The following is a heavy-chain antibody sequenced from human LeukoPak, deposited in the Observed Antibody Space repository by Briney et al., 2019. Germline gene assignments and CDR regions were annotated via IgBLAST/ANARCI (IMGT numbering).Heavy chain of an antibody. CDR3: ARHPYSGGNYPFGS. D-gene: IGHD1-26*01. CDR1: GDSISSYY. Sequence: SETLSLTCTVSGDSISSYYWSWIRQPPGKGLEWIGYSYYSGSTSYSPSLKSRVTISVDTSKNQFSLKLSSVTAADTAIYYCARHPYSGGNYPFGSWGQGILVTVSS. J-gene: IGHJ4*02. CDR2: SYYSGST. V-gene: IGHV4-59*08.